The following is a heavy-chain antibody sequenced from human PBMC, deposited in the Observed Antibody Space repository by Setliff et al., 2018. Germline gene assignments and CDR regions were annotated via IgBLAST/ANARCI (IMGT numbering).Heavy chain of an antibody. J-gene: IGHJ4*02. CDR3: ARHWDFCGGNCPHNSIDY. CDR1: GDSIINYY. CDR2: IYSSGST. Sequence: SETLSLTCTVSGDSIINYYWSWIRQPPGKGLEWIGNIYSSGSTNYNPSLKSRVTISVDTSKNQFSLKLSSVTAADTAVYYCARHWDFCGGNCPHNSIDYWGRGALVTVSS. V-gene: IGHV4-59*08. D-gene: IGHD2-21*02.